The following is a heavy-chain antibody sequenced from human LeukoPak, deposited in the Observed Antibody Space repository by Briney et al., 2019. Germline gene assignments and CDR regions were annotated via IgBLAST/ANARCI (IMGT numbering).Heavy chain of an antibody. V-gene: IGHV4-39*07. J-gene: IGHJ4*02. CDR1: GDSISSSSYY. CDR2: IYYSGST. CDR3: ARDFGPGLYYFDY. D-gene: IGHD3-10*01. Sequence: SETLSLTCTVSGDSISSSSYYWGWIRQPPGKGLEWIGSIYYSGSTYYNPSLKSRVTISVDTSKNQFSLKLSSVTAADTAVYYCARDFGPGLYYFDYWGQGTLVTVSS.